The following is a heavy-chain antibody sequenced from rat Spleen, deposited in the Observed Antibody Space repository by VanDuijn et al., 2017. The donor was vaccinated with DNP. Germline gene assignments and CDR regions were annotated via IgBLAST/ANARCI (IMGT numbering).Heavy chain of an antibody. J-gene: IGHJ2*01. V-gene: IGHV3-1*01. CDR1: GYSITSGY. CDR2: ISYSGST. D-gene: IGHD1-7*01. CDR3: ARQPTGMDY. Sequence: EVQFRESGPGLVKPSQSLSLTCSVTGYSITSGYRWNWIRKFPGNKMEWIGHISYSGSTSYNPSLKSRISITRDTSKNQFFLQLNSVTTEDTATYYCARQPTGMDYWGQGVMVIVSS.